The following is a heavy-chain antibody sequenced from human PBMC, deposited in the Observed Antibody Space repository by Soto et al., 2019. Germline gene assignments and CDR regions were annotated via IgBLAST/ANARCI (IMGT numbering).Heavy chain of an antibody. Sequence: QVQLVQSGAEVKKPGASVKVSCKASGYTFTNYAMHSVRQAPGQRLEWMGWINAGNGNTKYSQKFQGRVTITRDTSASTAYMELSSLRSEDTAVYYCARGPLLWGDVWGQGTTVTVSS. CDR1: GYTFTNYA. D-gene: IGHD3-10*01. CDR2: INAGNGNT. CDR3: ARGPLLWGDV. J-gene: IGHJ6*02. V-gene: IGHV1-3*01.